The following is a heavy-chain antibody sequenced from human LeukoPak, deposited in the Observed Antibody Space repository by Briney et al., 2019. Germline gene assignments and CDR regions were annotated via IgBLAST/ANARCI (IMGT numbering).Heavy chain of an antibody. CDR2: INGDGSST. J-gene: IGHJ5*01. CDR3: AREKGSSNYDS. D-gene: IGHD4-11*01. CDR1: GFTFNTYW. V-gene: IGHV3-74*03. Sequence: TGGSLRLSCAASGFTFNTYWMHWVRQAPGKGLVWVSRINGDGSSTAYADSVKDRFNISRDNAKNTVYLQMNSLRAEDTAVYYCAREKGSSNYDSWGQGTLVTVSS.